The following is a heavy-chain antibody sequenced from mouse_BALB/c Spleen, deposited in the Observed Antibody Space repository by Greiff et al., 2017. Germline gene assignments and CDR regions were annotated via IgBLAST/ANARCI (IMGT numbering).Heavy chain of an antibody. CDR2: ISSGGST. CDR1: GFTFSSYA. J-gene: IGHJ2*01. Sequence: EVKVVESGGGLVKPGGSLKLSCAASGFTFSSYAMSWVRQTPEKRLEWVASISSGGSTYYPDSVKGRFTISRDNARNILYLQMSSLRSEDTAMYYCATLLLRLPYYFDYWGQGTTLTVSS. CDR3: ATLLLRLPYYFDY. V-gene: IGHV5-6-5*01. D-gene: IGHD1-1*01.